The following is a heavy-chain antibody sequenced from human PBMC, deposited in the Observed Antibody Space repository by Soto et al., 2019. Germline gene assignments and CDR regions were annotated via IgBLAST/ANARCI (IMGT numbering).Heavy chain of an antibody. D-gene: IGHD3-16*01. V-gene: IGHV3-30-3*01. J-gene: IGHJ5*02. CDR2: ISHLETET. CDR1: GLPLSGYA. CDR3: ARVGYGVSLGQGFDP. Sequence: QGQLLESGGGVVLPGRSLRLSCVASGLPLSGYAMHWVRQAPGKGFEWVASISHLETETFYAYSVRGRFTISRDDSKKMLFPQMNSLGPADTAVYHCARVGYGVSLGQGFDPWGQGTLVTVSS.